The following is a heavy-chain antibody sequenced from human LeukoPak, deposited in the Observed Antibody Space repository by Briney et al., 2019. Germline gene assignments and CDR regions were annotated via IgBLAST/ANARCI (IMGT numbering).Heavy chain of an antibody. Sequence: GGSLRLSCTASGFTFSGHWIHWVRQAPGRGLVWVSRINEDGTDSMYAESVKGRFTISRDNAKNTVYLQMNGLRAEDTAVYYCVRDETLWTLDWWGQGTLVSVSS. CDR3: VRDETLWTLDW. CDR1: GFTFSGHW. V-gene: IGHV3-74*03. J-gene: IGHJ4*02. D-gene: IGHD1-1*01. CDR2: INEDGTDS.